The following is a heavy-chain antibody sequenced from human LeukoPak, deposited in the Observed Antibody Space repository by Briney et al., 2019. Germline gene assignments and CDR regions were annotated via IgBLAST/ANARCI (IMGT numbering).Heavy chain of an antibody. D-gene: IGHD5-12*01. Sequence: SETLSLTCAVYGGSFSGYYWSWIRQPPGKGLEWIGEINHSGSTNYNPSLMSRVTMSADTSKNHFSLKLSSVTAADTAVYYCARDRSGSRSHDYWGQGILVTVSS. J-gene: IGHJ4*02. CDR2: INHSGST. CDR1: GGSFSGYY. V-gene: IGHV4-34*01. CDR3: ARDRSGSRSHDY.